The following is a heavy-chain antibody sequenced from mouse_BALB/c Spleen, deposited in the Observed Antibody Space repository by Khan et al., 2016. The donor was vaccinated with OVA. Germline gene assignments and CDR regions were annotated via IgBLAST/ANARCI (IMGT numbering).Heavy chain of an antibody. J-gene: IGHJ2*01. V-gene: IGHV1-7*01. CDR3: ARDRIDY. Sequence: QIQLVQSGADLAKPGASVKMSCKASGYTFSTYWIHWVKQRPGQGLEWIGYINPSSGYTYYNQRFNDKATLTADKSSSTAYMQLSSLTSEDSAVYCCARDRIDYWGQGTTLTVSS. CDR1: GYTFSTYW. CDR2: INPSSGYT.